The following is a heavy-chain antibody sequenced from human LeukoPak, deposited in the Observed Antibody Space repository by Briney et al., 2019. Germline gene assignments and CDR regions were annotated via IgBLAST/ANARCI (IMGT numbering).Heavy chain of an antibody. CDR3: AKDATTIFGVVMEYFDY. J-gene: IGHJ4*02. CDR1: GFTFSSYA. Sequence: GGSLRLSCAASGFTFSSYAMSWVRQAPGKGLEWVSAISGSGGSTYCADSVKGRFTISRDNSKNTLYLQMNSLRAEDTAVYYCAKDATTIFGVVMEYFDYWGQGTLVTVSS. CDR2: ISGSGGST. D-gene: IGHD3-3*01. V-gene: IGHV3-23*01.